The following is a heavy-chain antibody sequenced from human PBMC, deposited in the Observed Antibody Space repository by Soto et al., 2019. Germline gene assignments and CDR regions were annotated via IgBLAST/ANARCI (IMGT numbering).Heavy chain of an antibody. CDR2: IYYTGST. V-gene: IGHV4-59*01. CDR1: GGSISSYY. CDR3: ARYYCSSDTCYYFDY. J-gene: IGHJ4*02. Sequence: SETLSLTCTVSGGSISSYYWSWIRQTPGMGLEWIGYIYYTGSTNYNPSLKSRVSFSVDTSKNQFSLMLSSVTAADTAVYYCARYYCSSDTCYYFDYWGQGNLVTASS. D-gene: IGHD2-2*01.